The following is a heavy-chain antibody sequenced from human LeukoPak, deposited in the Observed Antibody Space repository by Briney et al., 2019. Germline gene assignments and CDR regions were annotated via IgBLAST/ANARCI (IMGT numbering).Heavy chain of an antibody. V-gene: IGHV1-18*01. CDR3: ARLFTPRYCSTTSCYWKGWFDP. D-gene: IGHD2-2*01. Sequence: ASVKVSCKASGYTFTSYGISWARQAPGQGLEWMGWISAYNGNTNYAQKLQGRVTMTTDTSTGTAYMELSSLRSEDTAVYYCARLFTPRYCSTTSCYWKGWFDPWGQGTLVTVSS. J-gene: IGHJ5*02. CDR2: ISAYNGNT. CDR1: GYTFTSYG.